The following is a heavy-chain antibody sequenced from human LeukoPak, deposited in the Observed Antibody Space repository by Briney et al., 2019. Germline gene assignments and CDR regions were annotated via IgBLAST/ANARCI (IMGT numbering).Heavy chain of an antibody. V-gene: IGHV4-59*08. D-gene: IGHD2-15*01. CDR2: IYSNGNT. CDR1: GSSINSYY. Sequence: TSETLSLTCSVSGSSINSYYWSWIRQPPGKGLEWIGYIYSNGNTNYNPSLKSRVTISVEMSKNQFSLKLTSVTAADTAVYYCARREGVVTHFDYWGQGTLVTVSS. CDR3: ARREGVVTHFDY. J-gene: IGHJ4*02.